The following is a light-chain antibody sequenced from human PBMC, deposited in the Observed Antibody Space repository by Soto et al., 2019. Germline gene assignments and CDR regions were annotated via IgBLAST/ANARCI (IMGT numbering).Light chain of an antibody. V-gene: IGKV3-15*01. J-gene: IGKJ2*01. CDR2: GAS. CDR3: QQYNKWPPYT. CDR1: QSVSSN. Sequence: EIVMTQSPATLSVSPGERATLSCRASQSVSSNLAWYQQKPGQAPRLLIYGASTRATGIPARLSGRGSGTGFSLAISSLQSEEFAVYYCQQYNKWPPYTFGQGTKREIK.